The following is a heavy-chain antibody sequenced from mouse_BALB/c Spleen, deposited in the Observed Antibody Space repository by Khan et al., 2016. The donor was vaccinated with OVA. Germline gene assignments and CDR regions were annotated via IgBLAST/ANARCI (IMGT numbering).Heavy chain of an antibody. Sequence: QVQLQQSGAELVRPGSSVKISCKASGYAFSSYWMNWVKQRPGQGLEWIGQIYPGNGDTNYNGKLKGKATLTADKSSSTAHMQLRSQTSEDSAFYFCARYYGSSFAYWGQGTLVTVSA. V-gene: IGHV1-80*01. CDR2: IYPGNGDT. CDR1: GYAFSSYW. J-gene: IGHJ3*01. CDR3: ARYYGSSFAY. D-gene: IGHD1-1*01.